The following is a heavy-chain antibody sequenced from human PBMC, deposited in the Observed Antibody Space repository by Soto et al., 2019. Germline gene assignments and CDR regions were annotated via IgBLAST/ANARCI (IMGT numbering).Heavy chain of an antibody. CDR1: GYTFTGYY. Sequence: ASVKVSCKASGYTFTGYYMHWVRQAPGQGLEWMGWINPNSGGTNYAQKFQGWVTMTRDTSISTAYMELSRLRSDDTAVYYRARDLGSGWYGYYYGMDVWGQGTTVTVSS. V-gene: IGHV1-2*04. CDR3: ARDLGSGWYGYYYGMDV. CDR2: INPNSGGT. J-gene: IGHJ6*02. D-gene: IGHD6-19*01.